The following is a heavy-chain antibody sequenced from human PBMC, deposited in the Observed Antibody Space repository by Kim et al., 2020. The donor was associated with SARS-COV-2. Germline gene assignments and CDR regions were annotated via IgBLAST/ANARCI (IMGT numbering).Heavy chain of an antibody. D-gene: IGHD6-13*01. J-gene: IGHJ6*02. CDR1: GYSFTSYW. Sequence: GESLKISCKGSGYSFTSYWIGWVRQMPGKGLEWMGIIYPGDSDTRYSPSFQGQVTISADKSISTAYLQWSSLKASDTAMYYCARLRYSSSWYQPYYYYGMDVWGQGTTVTVSS. CDR2: IYPGDSDT. CDR3: ARLRYSSSWYQPYYYYGMDV. V-gene: IGHV5-51*01.